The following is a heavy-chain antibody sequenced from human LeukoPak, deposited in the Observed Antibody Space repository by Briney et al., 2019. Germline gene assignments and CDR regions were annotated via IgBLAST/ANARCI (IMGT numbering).Heavy chain of an antibody. D-gene: IGHD1-1*01. V-gene: IGHV3-30*03. Sequence: GGSLRLSCAASGFTFSSYGMHWVRQAPGKGLEWVAVISYDGSNKYYADSVKGRFTISRDNSKNTLYLQMNSLRAEDTAVYYCKSGGAAPGSFDYWGQGTLVTVSP. CDR1: GFTFSSYG. J-gene: IGHJ4*02. CDR2: ISYDGSNK. CDR3: KSGGAAPGSFDY.